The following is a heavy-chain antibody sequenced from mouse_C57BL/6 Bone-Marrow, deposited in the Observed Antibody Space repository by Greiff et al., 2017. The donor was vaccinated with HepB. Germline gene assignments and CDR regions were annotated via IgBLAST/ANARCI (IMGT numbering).Heavy chain of an antibody. D-gene: IGHD2-12*01. J-gene: IGHJ2*01. CDR3: ARDGLYYRFDY. V-gene: IGHV5-16*01. CDR1: GFTFSDYY. CDR2: INYDGSST. Sequence: EVQLVESEGGLVQPGSSMKLSCTASGFTFSDYYMAWVRQVPEKGLEWVANINYDGSSTYYLDSLKSRFIISRDNAKNILYLQMSSLKSEDTATYYCARDGLYYRFDYGGQGTTLTVSS.